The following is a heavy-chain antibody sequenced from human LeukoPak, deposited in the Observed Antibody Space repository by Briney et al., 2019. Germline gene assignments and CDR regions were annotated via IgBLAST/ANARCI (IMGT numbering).Heavy chain of an antibody. V-gene: IGHV4-39*01. CDR2: VYYSGRT. D-gene: IGHD3-9*01. Sequence: ASETLSLTCTVSGGSVNNNNYYWGWIRQPPGRGLEWIGSVYYSGRTYYNPSLKSRVTISVDTSKNQFSLRLTSVTAADTAVFFCARHSQDKSGLFHFDNWGQGSLVTVSS. CDR1: GGSVNNNNYY. J-gene: IGHJ4*02. CDR3: ARHSQDKSGLFHFDN.